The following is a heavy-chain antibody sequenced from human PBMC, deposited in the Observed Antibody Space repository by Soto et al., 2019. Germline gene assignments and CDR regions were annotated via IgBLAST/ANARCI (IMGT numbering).Heavy chain of an antibody. CDR2: ISSSSSYI. J-gene: IGHJ6*02. Sequence: GSLRLSCAASGFTFSSYSMNWVRQAPGKGLEWVSSISSSSSYIYYADSVKGRFTISRDNAKNSLYLQMNSLRAKDTAVYYCARWGDFWSGQRYYYGMDVWGQGXTVTVSS. CDR3: ARWGDFWSGQRYYYGMDV. V-gene: IGHV3-21*01. D-gene: IGHD3-3*01. CDR1: GFTFSSYS.